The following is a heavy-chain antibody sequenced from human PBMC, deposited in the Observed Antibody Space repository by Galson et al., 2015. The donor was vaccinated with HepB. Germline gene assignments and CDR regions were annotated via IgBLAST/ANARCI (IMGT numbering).Heavy chain of an antibody. CDR1: GFTFSSYS. CDR3: AKQPGDYVGAYFDY. Sequence: SLRLSCAASGFTFSSYSMNWVRQAPGKGLEWVSSISSSSSYIYYADSVKGRFTISRDNSKNTLYLQMNSLRAEDTAVYYCAKQPGDYVGAYFDYWGQGTLVTVSS. D-gene: IGHD4-17*01. J-gene: IGHJ4*02. V-gene: IGHV3-21*04. CDR2: ISSSSSYI.